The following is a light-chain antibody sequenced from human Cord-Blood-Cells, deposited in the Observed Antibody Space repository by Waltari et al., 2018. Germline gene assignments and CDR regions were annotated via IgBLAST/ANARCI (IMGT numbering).Light chain of an antibody. CDR3: QQYYSTPWT. V-gene: IGKV4-1*01. J-gene: IGKJ1*01. Sequence: DIVMTQSPDSLAVSLGERATINCKSSQSALYSSNNKNHLAWYQQKPGQPPKLLIYWASTRESGVPDRFSGSGSGTDFTLTISSLQAEDVAVYYCQQYYSTPWTFGQGTKVEIK. CDR1: QSALYSSNNKNH. CDR2: WAS.